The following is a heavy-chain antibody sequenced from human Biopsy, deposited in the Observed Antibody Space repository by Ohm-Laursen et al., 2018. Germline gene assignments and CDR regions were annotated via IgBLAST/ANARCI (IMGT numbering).Heavy chain of an antibody. D-gene: IGHD1-26*01. J-gene: IGHJ5*02. Sequence: ASVKVSCKASGYSFTSYYMHWVRQAPGQGLEWMGIINPSGGSTDYAQKFQGRVTMTRDTSTSTVYMELISLRSDDTAVYYCAKGGHKAWLNSWGQGALVTVSS. CDR3: AKGGHKAWLNS. V-gene: IGHV1-46*01. CDR2: INPSGGST. CDR1: GYSFTSYY.